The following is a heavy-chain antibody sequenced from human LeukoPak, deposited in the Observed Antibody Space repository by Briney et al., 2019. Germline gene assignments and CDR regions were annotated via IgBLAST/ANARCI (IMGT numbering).Heavy chain of an antibody. D-gene: IGHD1-26*01. CDR1: VGSLSGYY. CDR3: ARKNPRTNIVGAVTRYWFDP. CDR2: TNLSGST. V-gene: IGHV4-34*01. J-gene: IGHJ5*02. Sequence: KASETLSLTCAVYVGSLSGYYWSWIRQPPGKGLEWIGETNLSGSTNNNPSLKGRVTISVDTSKNQLSLKLSSVTAADTAVYYCARKNPRTNIVGAVTRYWFDPWGQGTLVTVSS.